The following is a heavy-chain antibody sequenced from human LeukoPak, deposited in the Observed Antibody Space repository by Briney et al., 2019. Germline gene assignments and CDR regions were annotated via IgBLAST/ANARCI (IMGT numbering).Heavy chain of an antibody. CDR2: IYHSGST. J-gene: IGHJ4*02. Sequence: SGTLSLTCAVSGAPISSNNWWWSWVRQPPGKGLEWIGEIYHSGSTNYNPSLKSRVTMSVDKSKNQFSLKLSSVTAADTAVYYCARSPLSSSDFDYWGQGTLVTVSS. V-gene: IGHV4-4*02. D-gene: IGHD6-6*01. CDR3: ARSPLSSSDFDY. CDR1: GAPISSNNW.